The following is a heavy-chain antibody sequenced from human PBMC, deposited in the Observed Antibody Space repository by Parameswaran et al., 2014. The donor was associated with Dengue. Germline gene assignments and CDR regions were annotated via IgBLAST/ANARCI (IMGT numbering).Heavy chain of an antibody. V-gene: IGHV2-5*02. Sequence: WIRQPPGKALEWLALIYWDDDNHYSPSLRSRLTITKDTSKNQVVLIMTSMDPVDTATYYCAHSLVIPVYYGMDVWGQGTTVTVSS. CDR2: IYWDDDN. J-gene: IGHJ6*02. D-gene: IGHD2-2*01. CDR3: AHSLVIPVYYGMDV.